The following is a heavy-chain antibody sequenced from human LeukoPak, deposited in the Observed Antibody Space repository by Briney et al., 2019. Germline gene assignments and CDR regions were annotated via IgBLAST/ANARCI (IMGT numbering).Heavy chain of an antibody. CDR1: EFTFNRHW. V-gene: IGHV3-23*01. J-gene: IGHJ6*02. D-gene: IGHD2-15*01. CDR2: ISGSGGST. CDR3: AKDQPTLTPTTRGMDV. Sequence: PGGSLRLSCAASEFTFNRHWMSWVRQAPGKGLEWVSAISGSGGSTYYADSVKGRFTISRDNSKNTLYLQMNSLRAEDTAVYYCAKDQPTLTPTTRGMDVWGQGTTVTVSS.